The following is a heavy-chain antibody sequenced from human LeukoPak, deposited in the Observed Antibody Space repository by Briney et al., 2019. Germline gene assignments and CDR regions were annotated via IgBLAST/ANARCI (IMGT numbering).Heavy chain of an antibody. Sequence: SETLCLTCAVYGGSFSGYYWSWIRQPPGKGLEWIGEINHSGSTNYNPSLKSRVTISVDTSKNQFSLKLSSVTAADTAVYYCARGGGARSIDYWGQGTQVTVSS. CDR2: INHSGST. CDR3: ARGGGARSIDY. CDR1: GGSFSGYY. V-gene: IGHV4-34*01. D-gene: IGHD3-10*01. J-gene: IGHJ4*02.